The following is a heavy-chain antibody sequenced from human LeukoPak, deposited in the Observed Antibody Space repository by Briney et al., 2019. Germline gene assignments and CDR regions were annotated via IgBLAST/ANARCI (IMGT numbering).Heavy chain of an antibody. J-gene: IGHJ5*02. CDR1: GGSFSGYY. Sequence: PSETLSLTCAVYGGSFSGYYWSWIRQPPGKGLEWIGEINHSGSTNYNPSLKSRVTISVDTSKNQFSLKLSSVTAADTAVYYCARVSYYDFWSGWSQRDWFDPWGQGTLVTVSS. CDR3: ARVSYYDFWSGWSQRDWFDP. V-gene: IGHV4-34*01. CDR2: INHSGST. D-gene: IGHD3-3*01.